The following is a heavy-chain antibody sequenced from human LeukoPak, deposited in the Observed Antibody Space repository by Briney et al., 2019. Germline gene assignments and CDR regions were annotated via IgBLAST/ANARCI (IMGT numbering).Heavy chain of an antibody. V-gene: IGHV4-61*01. D-gene: IGHD3-9*01. CDR2: IHYSGSS. CDR3: ARTILFYYHYYMDV. Sequence: SQTLSLTCTVSGGSISSGSYYWSWIRQSPGKGLEWIGHIHYSGSSNYNPSLKSRLTISVDTSKNQISLKVRSVTTADTAVYYCARTILFYYHYYMDVWGKGTTVTISS. CDR1: GGSISSGSYY. J-gene: IGHJ6*03.